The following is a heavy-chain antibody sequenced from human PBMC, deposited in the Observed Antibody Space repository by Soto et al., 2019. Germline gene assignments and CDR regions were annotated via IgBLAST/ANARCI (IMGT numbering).Heavy chain of an antibody. CDR1: GVSISSDDYC. V-gene: IGHV4-30-4*01. CDR2: IYYTGRT. D-gene: IGHD7-27*01. CDR3: ARDKDLRPTVWGY. Sequence: SETLSLTCSVSGVSISSDDYCWTWIRQPPGEGLEWIGYIYYTGRTSSTPSLESRVTISVDTSKNQFSLTLISVTAADTALYYCARDKDLRPTVWGYWGQGIQVTVSS. J-gene: IGHJ4*02.